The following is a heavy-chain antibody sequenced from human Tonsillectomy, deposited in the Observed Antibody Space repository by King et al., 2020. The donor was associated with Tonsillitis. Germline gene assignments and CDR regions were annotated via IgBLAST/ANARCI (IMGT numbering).Heavy chain of an antibody. CDR3: GRSDDFVGAWYKGYYYYYGMDV. J-gene: IGHJ6*02. D-gene: IGHD1-1*01. V-gene: IGHV1-8*01. Sequence: LQLVQSGAEVKKPGASVKVSCKASGYTLTSYDINWVQQATGQGLEWMGWRSPNRGNPGYAQNVQGRDPMTRNTSISKAYMEVSSLRSEDTAVDYCGRSDDFVGAWYKGYYYYYGMDVWGQGTTVTVSS. CDR1: GYTLTSYD. CDR2: RSPNRGNP.